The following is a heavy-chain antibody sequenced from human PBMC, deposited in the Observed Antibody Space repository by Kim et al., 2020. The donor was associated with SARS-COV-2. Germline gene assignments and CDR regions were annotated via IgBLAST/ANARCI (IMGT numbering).Heavy chain of an antibody. CDR2: INHSGST. CDR3: ARAPGVDY. Sequence: SETLSLICAVYGGSFSGYYWSWIRQPPGKGLEWIGEINHSGSTNYNPSLKSRVTISVDTSKNQFSLKLSSVTAADTAVYYCARAPGVDYWGQGTLITVSS. J-gene: IGHJ4*02. CDR1: GGSFSGYY. D-gene: IGHD3-10*01. V-gene: IGHV4-34*01.